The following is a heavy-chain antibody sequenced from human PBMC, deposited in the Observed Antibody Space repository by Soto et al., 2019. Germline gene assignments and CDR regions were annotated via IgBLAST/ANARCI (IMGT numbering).Heavy chain of an antibody. CDR2: ISGSGGST. D-gene: IGHD3-9*01. V-gene: IGHV3-23*01. CDR3: AKDLGGGNYDILTGYPPDY. J-gene: IGHJ4*02. Sequence: LRLSCAASGFTFSSYAMSWVRQAPGKGLEWVSAISGSGGSTYYADSVKGRFTISRDNSKNTLYLQMNSLRAEDTAVYYCAKDLGGGNYDILTGYPPDYWGQGTMVTVYS. CDR1: GFTFSSYA.